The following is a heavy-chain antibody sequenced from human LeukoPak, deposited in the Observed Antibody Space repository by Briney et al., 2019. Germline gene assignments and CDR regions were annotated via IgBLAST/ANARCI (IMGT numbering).Heavy chain of an antibody. CDR3: ARGRGWVDH. Sequence: GGSLRLSCAASGFTFTAYAMSWFRQTPEKGLEWVANIHDDGIVAHYVDSVKGRFTISRDNARNSVNLQLNSLRVEDTALYYCARGRGWVDHWGQGTLVTVSS. J-gene: IGHJ4*02. CDR1: GFTFTAYA. V-gene: IGHV3-7*01. CDR2: IHDDGIVA. D-gene: IGHD3-16*01.